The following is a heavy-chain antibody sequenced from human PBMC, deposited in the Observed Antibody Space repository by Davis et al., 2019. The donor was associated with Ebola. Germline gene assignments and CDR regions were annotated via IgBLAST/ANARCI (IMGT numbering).Heavy chain of an antibody. Sequence: GESLKISCTDSVITFSSYAMTWVRQAPGKGLEWVSAISGSGGSTYYADSVKGRFTISRDNSKKTLYLQMNSLRAEDTAVYYCAKARAYCGGDCSWYFDLWGRGTLVTVSS. CDR1: VITFSSYA. CDR2: ISGSGGST. V-gene: IGHV3-23*01. J-gene: IGHJ2*01. D-gene: IGHD2-21*02. CDR3: AKARAYCGGDCSWYFDL.